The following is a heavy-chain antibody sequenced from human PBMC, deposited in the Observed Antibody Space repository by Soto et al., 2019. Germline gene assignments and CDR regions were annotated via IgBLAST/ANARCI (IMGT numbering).Heavy chain of an antibody. CDR2: ISGSGGST. Sequence: GGSLRLSCAASGFTFSSYAMSWVRQAPGKGLEWVSAISGSGGSTYYADSVKGRFTISRDNSKNTLYLQMNSLRAEDTAVYYCAKDYPDIVVVPAATFSYWGQGTLVTVSS. CDR3: AKDYPDIVVVPAATFSY. CDR1: GFTFSSYA. J-gene: IGHJ4*02. D-gene: IGHD2-2*01. V-gene: IGHV3-23*01.